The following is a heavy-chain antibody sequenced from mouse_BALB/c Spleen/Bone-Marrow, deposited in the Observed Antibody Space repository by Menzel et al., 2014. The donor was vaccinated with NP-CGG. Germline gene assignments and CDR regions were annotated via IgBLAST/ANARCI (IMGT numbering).Heavy chain of an antibody. V-gene: IGHV3-2*02. CDR2: ISYSGST. J-gene: IGHJ4*01. CDR3: ARGRYAMDY. CDR1: GYSITSDYA. Sequence: EVQLQQSGPGLVKPSQSLSLTCTVTGYSITSDYAWNWIRQFPGNKLEWMGYISYSGSTSYSPSLKSRISITRDTSRNQFFLQLNSVTTEDTATYYCARGRYAMDYWGQGTSVTVSS.